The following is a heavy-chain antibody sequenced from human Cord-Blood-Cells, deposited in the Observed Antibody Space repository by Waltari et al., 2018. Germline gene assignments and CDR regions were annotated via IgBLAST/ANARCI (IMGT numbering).Heavy chain of an antibody. CDR1: GGSFSGYY. J-gene: IGHJ4*02. Sequence: QVQLPQWGAGLLKPSETLSLTCAVYGGSFSGYYWRWIRQPPGKGLEWIGEINHSGSTNYKPSLKSRVTLSLDTSKTQFSLELSSVTAAVTAVYYCARFRAAPPIAYWGQGTLVTVSS. CDR3: ARFRAAPPIAY. D-gene: IGHD6-6*01. CDR2: INHSGST. V-gene: IGHV4-34*01.